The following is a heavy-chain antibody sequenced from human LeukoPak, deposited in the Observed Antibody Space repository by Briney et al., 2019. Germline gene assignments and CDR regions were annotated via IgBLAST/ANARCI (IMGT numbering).Heavy chain of an antibody. Sequence: GASVKVSCKASGYTFTVYYMHWVRQAPGQGLEWMGRINPNNGGTNCAQKFQGRVTMTGDTSISTAYMELSSLRSDDTAVYYCARESGSYHGNDYWGQGTLVTVSS. CDR1: GYTFTVYY. CDR3: ARESGSYHGNDY. CDR2: INPNNGGT. J-gene: IGHJ4*02. V-gene: IGHV1-2*06. D-gene: IGHD1-26*01.